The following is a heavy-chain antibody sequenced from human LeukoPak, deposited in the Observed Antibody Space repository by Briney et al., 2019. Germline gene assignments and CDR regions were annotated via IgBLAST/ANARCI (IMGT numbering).Heavy chain of an antibody. J-gene: IGHJ5*02. CDR3: ARDGWFGDYNWFDP. CDR1: GFTFSSYS. D-gene: IGHD3-10*01. V-gene: IGHV3-48*01. CDR2: ISSASNTI. Sequence: GESLRLSCAASGFTFSSYSMNGVRQAPGKGREWVSYISSASNTIYYADSVKGRFTISRDNAKNSLYLQMNSLRAEDTAMYYCARDGWFGDYNWFDPWGQGTLVTVSS.